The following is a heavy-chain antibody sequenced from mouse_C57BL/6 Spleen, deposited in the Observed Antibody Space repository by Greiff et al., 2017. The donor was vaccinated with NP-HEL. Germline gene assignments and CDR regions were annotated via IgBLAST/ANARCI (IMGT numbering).Heavy chain of an antibody. CDR2: ISDGGSYT. J-gene: IGHJ2*01. Sequence: EVKLMESGGGLVKPGGSLKLSCAASGFTFSSYAMSWVRQTPEKRLEWVATISDGGSYTYYPDNVKGRFTISRDNAKNNLYLQMSHLKSEDTAMYYCARDPQIYYDSLFDYWGQGTTLTVSS. CDR1: GFTFSSYA. D-gene: IGHD2-4*01. V-gene: IGHV5-4*01. CDR3: ARDPQIYYDSLFDY.